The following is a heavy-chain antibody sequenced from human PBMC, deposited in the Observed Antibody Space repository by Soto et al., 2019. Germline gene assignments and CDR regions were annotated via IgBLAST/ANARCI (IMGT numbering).Heavy chain of an antibody. J-gene: IGHJ5*02. Sequence: PSETLSLTCTVSGGSISSSSYYWGWIRQPPGKGLEWIGSIYYSGSTYYNPSLKSRVTISVDTSKNQFSLKLSSVTAADTAVYYCARRNVGRGRGEWFDPWGQGTLVTVSS. CDR1: GGSISSSSYY. D-gene: IGHD7-27*01. CDR2: IYYSGST. CDR3: ARRNVGRGRGEWFDP. V-gene: IGHV4-39*01.